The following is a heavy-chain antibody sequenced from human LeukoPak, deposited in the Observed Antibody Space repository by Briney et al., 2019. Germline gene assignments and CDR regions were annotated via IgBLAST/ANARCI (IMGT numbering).Heavy chain of an antibody. J-gene: IGHJ4*02. CDR3: ARDGEEVYSSGWYDY. D-gene: IGHD6-19*01. V-gene: IGHV3-21*01. CDR2: ISSSSSYI. CDR1: GFTFSSYW. Sequence: PGGSLRLSCAASGFTFSSYWMHWVRQAPGKGLEWVSSISSSSSYIYYADSVKGRFTISRDNAKNSLYLQMNSLRAEDTAVYYCARDGEEVYSSGWYDYWGQGTLVTVSS.